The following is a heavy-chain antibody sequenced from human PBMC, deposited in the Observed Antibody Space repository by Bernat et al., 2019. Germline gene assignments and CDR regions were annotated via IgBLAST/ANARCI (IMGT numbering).Heavy chain of an antibody. Sequence: QVHLVESGGGVVQPGRSLRLSCAASGFTFSASGMDWVRQAPGKGLEWVSLISYDGNNKNYADSVKGRFTISRDNSKNTVYLQMDSLRAEDSAIYYCARHGSEWSRDHWGLETLVTVSS. CDR2: ISYDGNNK. CDR1: GFTFSASG. J-gene: IGHJ4*02. D-gene: IGHD3-3*01. V-gene: IGHV3-33*01. CDR3: ARHGSEWSRDH.